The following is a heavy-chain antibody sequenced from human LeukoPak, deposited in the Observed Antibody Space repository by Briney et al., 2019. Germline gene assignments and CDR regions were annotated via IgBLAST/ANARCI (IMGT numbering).Heavy chain of an antibody. D-gene: IGHD7-27*01. CDR2: IYSGGST. Sequence: GGSLRLSCAASGFTVSTKYMSWVRRAPGKGLEWVSVIYSGGSTYYADSVKGRFTISRDSSDNTLYLQMTSLRAEDTAVYYCARHSGDVSLDYWGQGTLVTVSS. J-gene: IGHJ4*02. CDR1: GFTVSTKY. V-gene: IGHV3-66*04. CDR3: ARHSGDVSLDY.